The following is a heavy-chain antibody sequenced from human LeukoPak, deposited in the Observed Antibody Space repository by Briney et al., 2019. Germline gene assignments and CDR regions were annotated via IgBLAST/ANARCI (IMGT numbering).Heavy chain of an antibody. V-gene: IGHV3-30*04. Sequence: GGSLRLSCAASGFTFSSYAMSWVRQAPGKGLEWVAFISSDGSKKYYADSVKGRFTISRDGSKNTLYLQMNSLKTEDTAVYYCTTGRGGDSSGYYFFSVGASDHYFDYWGQGTLVTVSS. D-gene: IGHD3-22*01. CDR1: GFTFSSYA. CDR3: TTGRGGDSSGYYFFSVGASDHYFDY. J-gene: IGHJ4*02. CDR2: ISSDGSKK.